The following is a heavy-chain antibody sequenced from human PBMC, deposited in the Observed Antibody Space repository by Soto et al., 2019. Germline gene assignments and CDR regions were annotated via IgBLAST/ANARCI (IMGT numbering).Heavy chain of an antibody. CDR2: IYYSGTT. CDR3: ARHRXYYDILTGYYTELNFDY. V-gene: IGHV4-39*01. D-gene: IGHD3-9*01. CDR1: GGSISSSSYY. J-gene: IGHJ4*02. Sequence: LETLSLTCTVSGGSISSSSYYWGWIRQPPGKGLEWIGSIYYSGTTYYNPSLKSRVTISVDTSKNQFSLKLSSVTAADTAVYYCARHRXYYDILTGYYTELNFDYWGQGTLVTVSS.